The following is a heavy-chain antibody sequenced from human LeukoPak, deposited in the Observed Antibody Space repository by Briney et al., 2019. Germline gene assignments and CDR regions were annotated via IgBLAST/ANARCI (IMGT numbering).Heavy chain of an antibody. J-gene: IGHJ4*02. CDR2: ITHSGSS. D-gene: IGHD6-6*01. Sequence: SETLSLTCAVSGYSISSGYYWGWIRQPPGKGLEWVGGITHSGSSYYNPSLKSRVTISVDTSKNQFSLKLTSVTAADTAVYYCASDSSSSPFANWGQGTLVTVSS. V-gene: IGHV4-38-2*01. CDR3: ASDSSSSPFAN. CDR1: GYSISSGYY.